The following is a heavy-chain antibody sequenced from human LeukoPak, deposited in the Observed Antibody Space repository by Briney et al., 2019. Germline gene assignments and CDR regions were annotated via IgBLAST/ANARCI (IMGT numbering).Heavy chain of an antibody. V-gene: IGHV4-39*07. Sequence: SETLSLTCTVSGGSISSSSDYWAWIRQPPGKGLEWIGSIYYSGSTYYNPSLKSRVTISVDTSKNQFSLKLSSVTAADTAVYYCARRPLQYSSSWYFDYWGQGTLVTVSS. CDR1: GGSISSSSDY. CDR3: ARRPLQYSSSWYFDY. J-gene: IGHJ4*02. CDR2: IYYSGST. D-gene: IGHD6-13*01.